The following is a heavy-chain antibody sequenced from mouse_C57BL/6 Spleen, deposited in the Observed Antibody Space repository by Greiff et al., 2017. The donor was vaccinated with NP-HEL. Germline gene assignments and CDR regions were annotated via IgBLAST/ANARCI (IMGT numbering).Heavy chain of an antibody. CDR1: GIDFSRYW. V-gene: IGHV4-1*01. Sequence: EVKVIESGGGLVQPGGSLKLSCAASGIDFSRYWMSWVRRAPGKGLEWIGEINPDSSTINYAPSLKDKFIISRDNAKNTLYLQISKVRSENTALYYCARQNSSGSAWFAYWGQGTLVTVSA. J-gene: IGHJ3*01. CDR3: ARQNSSGSAWFAY. D-gene: IGHD3-2*02. CDR2: INPDSSTI.